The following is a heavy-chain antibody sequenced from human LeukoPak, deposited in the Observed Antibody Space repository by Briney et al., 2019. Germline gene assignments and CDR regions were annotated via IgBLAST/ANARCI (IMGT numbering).Heavy chain of an antibody. V-gene: IGHV4-39*01. J-gene: IGHJ5*02. D-gene: IGHD6-13*01. CDR2: IYYSGST. CDR3: ARGGEAAAGKDWFDP. CDR1: GGSISSSSYF. Sequence: PSETLSLTCTVSGGSISSSSYFWGWIRQPPGKGLEWFGSIYYSGSTYYNPSLKRRVTISVDTTKTQFSLKLSSALAPNTAAYYCARGGEAAAGKDWFDPWGQGTLVTVSS.